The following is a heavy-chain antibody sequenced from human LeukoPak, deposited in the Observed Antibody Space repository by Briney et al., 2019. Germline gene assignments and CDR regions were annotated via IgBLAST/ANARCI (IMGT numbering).Heavy chain of an antibody. Sequence: ASVKVSCKASGYTFTSYYMHWARQAPGQGLEWMGWINPNSGGTNYAQKFQGRVTMTRDTSISTAYMELSRLRSDDTAVYYCARVLRPNYYDSSGYYWDFDYWGQGTLVTVSS. CDR1: GYTFTSYY. CDR2: INPNSGGT. D-gene: IGHD3-22*01. V-gene: IGHV1-2*02. J-gene: IGHJ4*02. CDR3: ARVLRPNYYDSSGYYWDFDY.